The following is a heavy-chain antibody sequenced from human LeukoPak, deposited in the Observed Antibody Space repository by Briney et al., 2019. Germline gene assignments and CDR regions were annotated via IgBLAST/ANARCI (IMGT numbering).Heavy chain of an antibody. CDR1: RFRFSNYW. J-gene: IGHJ4*02. V-gene: IGHV3-74*03. CDR3: VKSLGAPDDY. CDR2: INNYGSST. D-gene: IGHD1-26*01. Sequence: GGSLRLSCAASRFRFSNYWMHWVRQAPGKGLVWVSRINNYGSSTTYADSVKGRFTISRDNAKNTLYLQMNSLRPEDTAVYYCVKSLGAPDDYWGQGTLVTVSS.